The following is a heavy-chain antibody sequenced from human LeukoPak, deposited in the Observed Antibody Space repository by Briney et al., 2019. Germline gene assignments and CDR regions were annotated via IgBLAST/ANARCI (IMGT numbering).Heavy chain of an antibody. D-gene: IGHD3-9*01. Sequence: SETLSLTCAVYGGSFSGYYWSWIRQPPGKGLEWIGEINHSGSTNYNPSLKSRVAISVDTSKNQFSLKLSSVTAADTAVYYCARRRLRYFDWLEGDYYYYYMDVWGKGTTVTISS. CDR3: ARRRLRYFDWLEGDYYYYYMDV. J-gene: IGHJ6*03. V-gene: IGHV4-34*01. CDR1: GGSFSGYY. CDR2: INHSGST.